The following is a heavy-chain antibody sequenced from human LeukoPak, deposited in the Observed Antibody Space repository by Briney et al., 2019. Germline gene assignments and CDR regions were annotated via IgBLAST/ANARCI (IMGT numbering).Heavy chain of an antibody. CDR1: GFTFSSYE. D-gene: IGHD3-22*01. CDR2: ISSSGSTT. Sequence: PGGSLRLSCAASGFTFSSYEMNWVRQAPGKGLEWVSYISSSGSTTYYADSVKGRFTISRDNAKNSLYLQMNSLRAEDTAVYYCARSPRGYSFYFDYWGQGTLVTVSS. CDR3: ARSPRGYSFYFDY. V-gene: IGHV3-48*03. J-gene: IGHJ4*02.